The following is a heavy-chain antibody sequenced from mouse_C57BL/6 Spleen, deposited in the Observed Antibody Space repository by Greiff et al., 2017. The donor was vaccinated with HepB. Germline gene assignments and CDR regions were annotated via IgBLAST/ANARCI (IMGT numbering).Heavy chain of an antibody. V-gene: IGHV3-6*01. CDR1: GYSITSGYY. J-gene: IGHJ2*01. CDR2: ISYDGSN. Sequence: EVQLQESGPGLVKPSQSLSLTCSVTGYSITSGYYWNWIRQFPGNKLEWMGYISYDGSNNYYPSLKNRISITRDTSKNQFFLKLNSVTTEDTATYYCARANWGDFDYWGQGTTLTVSS. D-gene: IGHD4-1*02. CDR3: ARANWGDFDY.